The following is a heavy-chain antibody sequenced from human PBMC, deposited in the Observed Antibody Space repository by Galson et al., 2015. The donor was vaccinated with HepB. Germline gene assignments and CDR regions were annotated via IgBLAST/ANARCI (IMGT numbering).Heavy chain of an antibody. CDR3: ATRETEHFDF. V-gene: IGHV3-23*01. D-gene: IGHD1-26*01. CDR2: IGDLTTDT. Sequence: SLRLSCAASGFTFRRSGMNWVRQAPGMGLEWVSTIGDLTTDTHYADSVKGRFAISRDNSRNTVYLQMTTLRAEDTAIYYCATRETEHFDFWGQGTLVIVSS. J-gene: IGHJ4*02. CDR1: GFTFRRSG.